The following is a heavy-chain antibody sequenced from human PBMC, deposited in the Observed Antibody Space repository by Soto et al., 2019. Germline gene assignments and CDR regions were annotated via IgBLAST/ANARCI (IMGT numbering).Heavy chain of an antibody. J-gene: IGHJ4*02. Sequence: EVQLVESGGGLVQPGGSLTLSCAASGFTFSSYWMQWVRQAPGKGLVWVARIKSYGSSTSYADSVKGRFTISRDNPKNTLYLQMNSLRAEDTAVYYCARDNDILTGYFYWGQGTLVTVSS. D-gene: IGHD3-9*01. CDR3: ARDNDILTGYFY. CDR2: IKSYGSST. CDR1: GFTFSSYW. V-gene: IGHV3-74*01.